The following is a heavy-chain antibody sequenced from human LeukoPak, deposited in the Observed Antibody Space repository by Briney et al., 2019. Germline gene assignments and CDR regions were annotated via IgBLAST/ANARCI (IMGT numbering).Heavy chain of an antibody. D-gene: IGHD6-13*01. CDR3: ARDEAAAGTLFDY. CDR2: ISAYSGNT. V-gene: IGHV1-18*01. Sequence: ASVKVSCKASGYTFTSYGISWVRQAPGQGLEWMGWISAYSGNTNYAQKFQGRVTMTTDTSTSTVYMELRSLTSDDTAVYYCARDEAAAGTLFDYWGQGTLVTVSS. CDR1: GYTFTSYG. J-gene: IGHJ4*02.